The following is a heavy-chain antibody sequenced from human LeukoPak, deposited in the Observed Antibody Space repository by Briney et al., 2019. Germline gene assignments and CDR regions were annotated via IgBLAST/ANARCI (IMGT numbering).Heavy chain of an antibody. D-gene: IGHD3-22*01. V-gene: IGHV3-15*01. CDR3: STTYYYDSSEGY. CDR1: GFTFSNYA. CDR2: IKSKTDGGTT. J-gene: IGHJ4*02. Sequence: GGSLRLSCAASGFTFSNYAMPWVRQAPGKGLEWVGRIKSKTDGGTTDYAAPVKGRFTTSRDDSKNTLYLQMNSLKTEDTAVYYCSTTYYYDSSEGYWGQGTLVTVSS.